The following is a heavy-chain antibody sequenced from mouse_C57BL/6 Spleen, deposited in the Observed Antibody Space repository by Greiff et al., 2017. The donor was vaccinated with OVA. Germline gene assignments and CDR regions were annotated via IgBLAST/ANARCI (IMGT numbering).Heavy chain of an antibody. CDR1: GFSFNTYA. CDR3: VRHPDYYGSRGAMDY. V-gene: IGHV10-1*01. J-gene: IGHJ4*01. Sequence: EVQLVESGGGLVQPKGSLKLSCAASGFSFNTYAMNWVRQAPGKGLEWVARIRSKSNNYATYYADSVKDRFTISRDDSESMLYLQMNNLKTEDTAMYYCVRHPDYYGSRGAMDYWGQGTSVTVSS. CDR2: IRSKSNNYAT. D-gene: IGHD1-1*01.